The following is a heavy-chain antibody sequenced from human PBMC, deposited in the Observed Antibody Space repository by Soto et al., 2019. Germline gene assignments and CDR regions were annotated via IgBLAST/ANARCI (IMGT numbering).Heavy chain of an antibody. V-gene: IGHV3-23*01. D-gene: IGHD3-22*01. Sequence: LRLSCAASGFTFSSYAMSWVRQAPGKGLEWVSAISGSGGSTYYADSVKGRFTISRDNSKNTLYLQMNSLRAEDTAVYYCAKVQRGTYYYDSSGSKMPRAHDAFDIWGQGTMVTV. CDR2: ISGSGGST. CDR1: GFTFSSYA. CDR3: AKVQRGTYYYDSSGSKMPRAHDAFDI. J-gene: IGHJ3*02.